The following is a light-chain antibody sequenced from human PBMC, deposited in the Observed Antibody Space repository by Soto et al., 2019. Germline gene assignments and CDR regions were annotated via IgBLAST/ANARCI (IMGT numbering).Light chain of an antibody. CDR1: QSVSSK. CDR2: GAS. Sequence: EIVMTQSPATLSVSPGERATLSCRASQSVSSKLAWYQQKPGQAPRLLIYGASTRATGIPARFSGSGSGTEFTLTISSRQSEDFAVYYCQQYNKWYTFGQGTKLEIK. V-gene: IGKV3-15*01. CDR3: QQYNKWYT. J-gene: IGKJ2*01.